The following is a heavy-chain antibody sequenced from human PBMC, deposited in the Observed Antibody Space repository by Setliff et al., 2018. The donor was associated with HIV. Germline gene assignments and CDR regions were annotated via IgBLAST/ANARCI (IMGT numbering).Heavy chain of an antibody. V-gene: IGHV5-51*01. CDR1: GYSFVDFW. Sequence: PGESLKISCHLSGYSFVDFWIGWVRQMPGKGLEWVGFIYPGDSDSRYSPSFRGQVTISADKSTTTAYLQWRSLQASDTAMYYCARQASYVLDPWGQGTLVTVSS. CDR2: IYPGDSDS. J-gene: IGHJ5*02. CDR3: ARQASYVLDP. D-gene: IGHD1-26*01.